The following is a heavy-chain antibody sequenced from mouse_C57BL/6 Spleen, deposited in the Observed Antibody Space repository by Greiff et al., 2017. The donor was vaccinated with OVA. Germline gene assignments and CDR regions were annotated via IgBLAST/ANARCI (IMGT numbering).Heavy chain of an antibody. J-gene: IGHJ1*03. CDR2: ISSGSGAI. D-gene: IGHD2-4*01. CDR1: GFTFSDYG. V-gene: IGHV5-17*01. CDR3: ARPCYDYDWYFDV. Sequence: EVQLEESGAGLVKPGGSLKLSCAASGFTFSDYGMHWVRQAPEKGLEWVAYISSGSGAIYYADKVKGRVTISRDNANTTLFLQMTSLRSEDTAMYYCARPCYDYDWYFDVWGTGTTVTVSS.